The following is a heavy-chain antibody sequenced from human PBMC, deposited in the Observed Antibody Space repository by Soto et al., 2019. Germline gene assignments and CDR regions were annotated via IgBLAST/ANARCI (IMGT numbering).Heavy chain of an antibody. CDR3: AKDRGSSGWGETKFDY. D-gene: IGHD6-19*01. CDR2: ISGSGGST. Sequence: GGSLRLSCAASGFTFSSYAMSWVRQAPGKGLEWVSAISGSGGSTYYADSVKGRFTISRDNSKNTLYLQMNSLRAEDTAVYYCAKDRGSSGWGETKFDYWGQGTMVTVYS. V-gene: IGHV3-23*01. CDR1: GFTFSSYA. J-gene: IGHJ4*02.